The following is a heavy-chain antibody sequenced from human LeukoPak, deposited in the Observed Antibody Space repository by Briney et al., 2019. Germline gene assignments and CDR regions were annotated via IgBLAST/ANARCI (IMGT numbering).Heavy chain of an antibody. Sequence: GASVKVSCKASGGTFSSYAISWVRQAPGQGLEWMGGIIPIFGTANYAQKFQGRVTITADESTSTAYMELSSLRSEDTAVYYCARQGGIVVPAAIDSWFDLWGQGTLVTVSS. CDR3: ARQGGIVVPAAIDSWFDL. CDR2: IIPIFGTA. CDR1: GGTFSSYA. D-gene: IGHD2-2*01. V-gene: IGHV1-69*13. J-gene: IGHJ5*02.